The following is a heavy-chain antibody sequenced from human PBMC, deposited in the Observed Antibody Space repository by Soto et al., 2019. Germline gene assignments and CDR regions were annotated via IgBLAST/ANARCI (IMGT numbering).Heavy chain of an antibody. CDR1: GYTFTGYY. D-gene: IGHD3-9*01. J-gene: IGHJ6*02. V-gene: IGHV1-2*04. CDR2: INPNSGGT. CDR3: ARGSVQRDILTGYYYYYGMDV. Sequence: QVQLVQSGAEVKKPGASVKVSCKASGYTFTGYYMHWVRQAPGQGLEWMGWINPNSGGTNYAQKFQGWVTMTRDTSISTAYMGLSRLRSDDTAVYYCARGSVQRDILTGYYYYYGMDVWGQGTTVTVSS.